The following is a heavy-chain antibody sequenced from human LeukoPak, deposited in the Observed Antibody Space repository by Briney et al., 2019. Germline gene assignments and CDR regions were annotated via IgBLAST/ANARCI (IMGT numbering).Heavy chain of an antibody. J-gene: IGHJ5*02. V-gene: IGHV1-18*01. CDR2: ISAYNGNT. CDR3: ARALWSPLRTNMYNWFDP. CDR1: GYTFTSYG. Sequence: ASVKVSCKASGYTFTSYGISWVRQAPGQGLEWMGWISAYNGNTNYAQKLQGRVTMTTDTSTSTAYMELRSLRSDDTAAYYCARALWSPLRTNMYNWFDPWGQGTLVTVSS. D-gene: IGHD3-10*01.